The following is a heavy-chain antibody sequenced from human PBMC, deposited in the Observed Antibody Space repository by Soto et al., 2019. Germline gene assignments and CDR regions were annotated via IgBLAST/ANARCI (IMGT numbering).Heavy chain of an antibody. CDR3: ARSEMFRGYSGYDTYYFDY. V-gene: IGHV1-69*01. J-gene: IGHJ4*02. Sequence: QVQLVQSGAEVKKPGSSVTVSCKASGGTFSSYAISWVRQAPGQGLEWMGGIIPIFGTANYAQKCQGRVTITADESTSTAYMELSRLRSEDTAVYYCARSEMFRGYSGYDTYYFDYWGQGTLVTASS. CDR2: IIPIFGTA. D-gene: IGHD5-12*01. CDR1: GGTFSSYA.